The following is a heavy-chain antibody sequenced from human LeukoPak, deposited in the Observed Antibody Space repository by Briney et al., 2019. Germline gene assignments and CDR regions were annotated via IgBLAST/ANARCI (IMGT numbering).Heavy chain of an antibody. CDR3: ATDRIVAVAYTALHPQLHY. D-gene: IGHD6-19*01. CDR2: FDPEDGET. CDR1: GYTLTELS. J-gene: IGHJ4*02. V-gene: IGHV1-24*01. Sequence: SVTVSCTVSGYTLTELSMHWVRQAPGRGLEWGGGFDPEDGETIYAQTYQGRVTMTEATSTDTAYMELRRLRSEDTAVYYCATDRIVAVAYTALHPQLHYWGQRTLVTVSS.